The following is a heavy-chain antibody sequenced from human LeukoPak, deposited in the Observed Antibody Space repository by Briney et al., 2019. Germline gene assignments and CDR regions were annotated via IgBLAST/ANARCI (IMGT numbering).Heavy chain of an antibody. CDR3: TIGYTSMVIDY. J-gene: IGHJ4*02. Sequence: SETLSLTCTVSGGSISSYYWSWIRQPPGKGLEWIGYIYYSGSTNYNPSLKSRVTISVDTSKNQFSLKLSSGTAADTAVYYWTIGYTSMVIDYWGQGTLVTVSS. V-gene: IGHV4-59*01. CDR1: GGSISSYY. CDR2: IYYSGST. D-gene: IGHD5-18*01.